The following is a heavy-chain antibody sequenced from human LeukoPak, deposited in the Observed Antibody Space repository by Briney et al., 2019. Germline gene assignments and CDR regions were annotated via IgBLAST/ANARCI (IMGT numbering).Heavy chain of an antibody. CDR3: ARESGGHGSGREYFDY. Sequence: SETLSLTCTVSGSSISSYYWRWIRQPAGKGLEWIGRIYTSGSTNYNPSLKSRVTMSVDTSKNQFSLKLSSVTAADTAVYYCARESGGHGSGREYFDYWGQGTLVTVSS. CDR2: IYTSGST. J-gene: IGHJ4*02. CDR1: GSSISSYY. V-gene: IGHV4-4*07. D-gene: IGHD3-10*01.